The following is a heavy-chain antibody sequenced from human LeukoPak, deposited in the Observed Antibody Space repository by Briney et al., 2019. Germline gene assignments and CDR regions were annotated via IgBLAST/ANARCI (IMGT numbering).Heavy chain of an antibody. Sequence: GGSLRLSCAASGFTFSSYAMSWVRQAPGKGLEWVSAISGSGGSTYYADSVKGRFTISRENAKNSLYLQMNSLRAGDTAVYYCARGPFDYWGQGTLVTVSS. V-gene: IGHV3-23*01. CDR2: ISGSGGST. CDR1: GFTFSSYA. CDR3: ARGPFDY. J-gene: IGHJ4*02.